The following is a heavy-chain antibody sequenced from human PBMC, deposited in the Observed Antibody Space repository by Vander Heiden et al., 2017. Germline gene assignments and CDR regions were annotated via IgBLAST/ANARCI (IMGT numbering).Heavy chain of an antibody. J-gene: IGHJ4*02. CDR2: ISYYGSNK. CDR1: GCPFSSDG. Sequence: QVQLVESGGGVVQPGRSLRLSCAASGCPFSSDGMHWVRQAPGKGLEWVAVISYYGSNKYYADSVKGRFTISRVNSKNTLYLQMNSLRAEDTAVYYCAKPYYDFWSAHLWGQGTLVTVSS. V-gene: IGHV3-30*18. CDR3: AKPYYDFWSAHL. D-gene: IGHD3-3*01.